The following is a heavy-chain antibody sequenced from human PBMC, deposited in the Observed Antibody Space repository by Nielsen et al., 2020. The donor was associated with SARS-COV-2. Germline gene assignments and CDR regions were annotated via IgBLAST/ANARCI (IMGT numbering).Heavy chain of an antibody. CDR1: GFTFSSYG. D-gene: IGHD4-17*01. CDR3: ARENYGDLRIDY. V-gene: IGHV3-30*03. CDR2: ISYDGSNK. Sequence: GESLKISCAASGFTFSSYGMHWVRQAPGKGLEWVAVISYDGSNKYYADSVKGRFTISRDNSKNTLYLQMNSLRAEDTAVYYCARENYGDLRIDYWGQGTLVTVSS. J-gene: IGHJ4*02.